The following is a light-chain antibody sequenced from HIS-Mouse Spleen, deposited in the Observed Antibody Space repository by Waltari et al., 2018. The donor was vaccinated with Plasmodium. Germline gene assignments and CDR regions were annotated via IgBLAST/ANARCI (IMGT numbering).Light chain of an antibody. CDR2: AAS. CDR1: QSISKY. J-gene: IGKJ1*01. CDR3: QQSYSTWT. V-gene: IGKV1-39*01. Sequence: DIQMTQSPSSLSASVGARVTIPCRASQSISKYLNWYQQKPGKAPKFLIYAASTLQSGVPSRFSGSGSGTDFTLTISSLQPEDFATYYCQQSYSTWTFGQGTKVEIK.